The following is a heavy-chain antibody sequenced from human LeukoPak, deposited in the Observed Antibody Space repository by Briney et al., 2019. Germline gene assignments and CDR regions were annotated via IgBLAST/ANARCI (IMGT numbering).Heavy chain of an antibody. CDR3: ARPDDGAFDF. Sequence: PSETLSLTCTVSGGSISSSSYYWGWLRQPPGKGLEWIGNIYYSGSTYYNPSLKSRVTISLDTSKNQFSLKLSSVTAADTAVYYCARPDDGAFDFWGQGTMVTVST. V-gene: IGHV4-39*01. CDR2: IYYSGST. CDR1: GGSISSSSYY. J-gene: IGHJ3*01. D-gene: IGHD5-24*01.